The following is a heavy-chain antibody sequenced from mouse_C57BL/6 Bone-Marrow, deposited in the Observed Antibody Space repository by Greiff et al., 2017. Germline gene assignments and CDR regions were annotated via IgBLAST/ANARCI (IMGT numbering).Heavy chain of an antibody. V-gene: IGHV7-1*01. CDR3: ARDAPLYWYFDV. Sequence: EVKLVESGGGLVQSGRSLRLSCATSGFTFSDFYMEWVRQAPGKGLEWIAASRNKATDYTTEYSASVKGRFIVSRDTSQSILYLQMNALRAEDTAIYYCARDAPLYWYFDVWGTGTTVTVSS. D-gene: IGHD6-1*01. J-gene: IGHJ1*03. CDR1: GFTFSDFY. CDR2: SRNKATDYTT.